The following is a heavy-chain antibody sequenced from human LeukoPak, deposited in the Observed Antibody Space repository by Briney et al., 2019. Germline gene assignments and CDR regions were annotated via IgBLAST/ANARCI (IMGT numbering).Heavy chain of an antibody. CDR1: GYTFTDYY. CDR2: INPNSGT. J-gene: IGHJ4*02. Sequence: ASVTVSFKSSGYTFTDYYMHWVRQAPGQGLEWMGWINPNSGTNYAQKFQGRGTMTRDTSISTAYMELTRLTSDDTAVYYCARNRWMDYWGQGTLVTVSS. D-gene: IGHD1-1*01. V-gene: IGHV1-2*02. CDR3: ARNRWMDY.